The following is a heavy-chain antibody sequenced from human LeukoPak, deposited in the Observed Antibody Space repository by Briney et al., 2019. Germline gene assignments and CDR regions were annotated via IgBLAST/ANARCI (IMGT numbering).Heavy chain of an antibody. V-gene: IGHV3-33*01. CDR1: GFTFSNYG. CDR3: AASSSGYCDY. Sequence: GGSLRLSCAASGFTFSNYGMHWVRQAPGKGLEWVAVIWYDGSNKYYADSVKGRFTISRDNSKNTLYLQMNSLRAEDTAVYYCAASSSGYCDYWGQGTLVTVSS. J-gene: IGHJ4*02. CDR2: IWYDGSNK. D-gene: IGHD3-22*01.